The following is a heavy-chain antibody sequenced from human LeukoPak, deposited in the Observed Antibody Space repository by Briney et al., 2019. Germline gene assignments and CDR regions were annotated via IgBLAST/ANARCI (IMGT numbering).Heavy chain of an antibody. CDR2: ISAYNGNT. Sequence: GASVRVSCKASGYTFTSYGISWVRQAPGQGLEWMGWISAYNGNTNYAQKLQGRVTMTTDTSTSTAYMELRSLRSDDTAVYYCARGYCSSTSCYTDFDYWGQGTLVTVSS. CDR1: GYTFTSYG. V-gene: IGHV1-18*01. CDR3: ARGYCSSTSCYTDFDY. D-gene: IGHD2-2*02. J-gene: IGHJ4*02.